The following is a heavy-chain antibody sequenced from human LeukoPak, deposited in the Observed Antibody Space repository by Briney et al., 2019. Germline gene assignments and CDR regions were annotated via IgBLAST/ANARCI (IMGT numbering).Heavy chain of an antibody. V-gene: IGHV1-2*02. CDR2: INPNSGGT. CDR3: ARGYCSGDCFTLFDY. CDR1: GYMFTGYY. D-gene: IGHD2-21*02. Sequence: ASVKVSCKASGYMFTGYYMHWVRQAPEQGLEWMGWINPNSGGTNYAQKFQGRVTMTRDTSISTAYMELSSLRSDDTAVYYCARGYCSGDCFTLFDYWGQGTLVTVSS. J-gene: IGHJ4*02.